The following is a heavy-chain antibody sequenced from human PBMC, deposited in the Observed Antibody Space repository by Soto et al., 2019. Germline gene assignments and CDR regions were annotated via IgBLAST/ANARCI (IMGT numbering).Heavy chain of an antibody. J-gene: IGHJ6*02. CDR3: TRQETIMIANNGLEV. V-gene: IGHV3-73*01. CDR2: IRSKANNYAT. CDR1: GFTFSRSA. D-gene: IGHD3-16*01. Sequence: GGSLRLSCAASGFTFSRSAVHWVRQASGKGLEWVGRIRSKANNYATAYAASVRGGFTISRDDSKNTAYLEMNSLKTEDTAVYYCTRQETIMIANNGLEVWGQGTTVNVS.